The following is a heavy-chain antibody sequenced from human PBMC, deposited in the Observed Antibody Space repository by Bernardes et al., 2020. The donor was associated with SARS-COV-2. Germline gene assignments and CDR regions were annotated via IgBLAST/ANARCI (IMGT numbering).Heavy chain of an antibody. D-gene: IGHD3-10*01. Sequence: TLSLTCAVYGGSFSDYYWNWIRQPPGKGLEWIGEINHRGSTNYNPSLKSRVTISVDTSKNQFSLKMNSVTAADTAVYYCARGSRYYASGTLLRRWGQGTLVTVSS. J-gene: IGHJ4*02. V-gene: IGHV4-34*01. CDR2: INHRGST. CDR3: ARGSRYYASGTLLRR. CDR1: GGSFSDYY.